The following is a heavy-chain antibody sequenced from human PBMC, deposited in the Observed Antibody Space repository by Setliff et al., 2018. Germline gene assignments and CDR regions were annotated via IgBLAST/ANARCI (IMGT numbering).Heavy chain of an antibody. J-gene: IGHJ4*02. CDR1: GFSFSRHW. Sequence: GGSLRLSCVVSGFSFSRHWMSWVRQAPGKGLEWVADIKQDGSTKYYLDSVKGRFTISRDNSKNTLYLQMNSLRAEDTAVYYCAKEVVTYVYDYWGQGTLVTVSS. CDR2: IKQDGSTK. D-gene: IGHD3-16*01. CDR3: AKEVVTYVYDY. V-gene: IGHV3-7*03.